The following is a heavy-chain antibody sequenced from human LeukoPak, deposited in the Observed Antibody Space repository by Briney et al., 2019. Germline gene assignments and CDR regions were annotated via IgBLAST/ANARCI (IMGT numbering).Heavy chain of an antibody. J-gene: IGHJ5*02. CDR2: ISGSGGST. Sequence: ETLSLTCAVSGGSISSNNWWSWVRQAPGKGLEWVSAISGSGGSTWYADSVKGRFTISRDNSKNTLYMQMNSLRVEDTAVYYCAKGGFCSAGSCYGGFDPWGQGTLVTVSS. CDR1: GGSISSNN. CDR3: AKGGFCSAGSCYGGFDP. V-gene: IGHV3-23*01. D-gene: IGHD2-15*01.